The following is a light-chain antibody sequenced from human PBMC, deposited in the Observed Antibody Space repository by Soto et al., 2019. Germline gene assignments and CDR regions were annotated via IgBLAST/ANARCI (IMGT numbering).Light chain of an antibody. V-gene: IGLV4-69*01. CDR1: SGHSNYA. CDR2: LNSDGSH. Sequence: QPVLTQSPSASASLGASVKLTCTLSSGHSNYAIAWHQQQPEKGPRYLMKLNSDGSHSKGDGIPDRFSGSSSGAERYLTISRLQSEDEADYYCQTWGTGIQVFGGGTQLTVL. J-gene: IGLJ2*01. CDR3: QTWGTGIQV.